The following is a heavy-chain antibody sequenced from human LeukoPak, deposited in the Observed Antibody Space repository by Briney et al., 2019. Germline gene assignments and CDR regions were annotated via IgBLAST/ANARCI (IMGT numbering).Heavy chain of an antibody. CDR1: GGSFSGYY. D-gene: IGHD2-15*01. CDR2: INHSGST. CDR3: ARRAREYCSGGSCFPVNAFDF. V-gene: IGHV4-34*01. Sequence: SETLSLTCAVYGGSFSGYYWSWIRQPPGKGLEWIGEINHSGSTNYNPSLKSRVTISVDTSKNQFSLKLSSVTAADTAVYYCARRAREYCSGGSCFPVNAFDFWGQGTMVTVSS. J-gene: IGHJ3*01.